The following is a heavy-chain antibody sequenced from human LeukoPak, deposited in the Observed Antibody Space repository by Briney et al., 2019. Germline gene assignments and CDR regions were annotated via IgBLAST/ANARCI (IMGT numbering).Heavy chain of an antibody. CDR2: TKNKANSYTT. D-gene: IGHD2-2*01. V-gene: IGHV3-72*01. CDR1: GFTFGDHY. Sequence: PGGSLRLSCAASGFTFGDHYMDCVRQAPGKGLEWVSRTKNKANSYTTQYAASVKGRFTVSRDDSKNSLSLQMNNLETEDTAVYYCARDASASLDYWGQGTLVTVSS. J-gene: IGHJ4*02. CDR3: ARDASASLDY.